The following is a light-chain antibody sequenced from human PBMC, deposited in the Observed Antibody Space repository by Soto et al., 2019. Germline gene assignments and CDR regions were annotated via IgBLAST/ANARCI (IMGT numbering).Light chain of an antibody. CDR1: SSNIGAGYD. Sequence: QSVLTQPPSVSGAPGQRVTISCTGSSSNIGAGYDVHWYQQLPGTAPKLLIYGNSNRPSGVPDRFSGSKSGTSASLAITGLQAEDEADYYCQSYDSSLSGCVFGGGTQRTVL. CDR2: GNS. V-gene: IGLV1-40*01. CDR3: QSYDSSLSGCV. J-gene: IGLJ7*01.